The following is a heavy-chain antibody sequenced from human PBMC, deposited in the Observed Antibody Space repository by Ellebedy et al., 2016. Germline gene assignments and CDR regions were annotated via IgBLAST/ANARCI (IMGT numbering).Heavy chain of an antibody. Sequence: GGSLRLSCAASGFSFSNYWMGWVRQAPGQGLEWVANIKNDESEKYFVDSVKGRFTISRDNAKNSVYLQMSSLRAEDTAMYYCARYGLSGTFDSWGQGTPVTVSS. V-gene: IGHV3-7*03. J-gene: IGHJ4*02. CDR2: IKNDESEK. CDR1: GFSFSNYW. D-gene: IGHD3-10*01. CDR3: ARYGLSGTFDS.